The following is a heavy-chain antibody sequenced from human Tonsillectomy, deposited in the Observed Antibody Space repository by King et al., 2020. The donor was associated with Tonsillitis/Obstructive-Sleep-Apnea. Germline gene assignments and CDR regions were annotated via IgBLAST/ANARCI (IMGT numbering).Heavy chain of an antibody. CDR1: GFTFSSYA. J-gene: IGHJ4*02. CDR3: ARDRLLAVAGQFDY. V-gene: IGHV3-30*01. D-gene: IGHD6-19*01. Sequence: VQLVESGGGVVQPGRSLRLSCAASGFTFSSYAMHWVRQAPGKGLEWVAVISYDGSNKYYADSVKGRFTISRDNSKNTLYLQMNSLRDEDTAVYYCARDRLLAVAGQFDYRGQGTLVTVSS. CDR2: ISYDGSNK.